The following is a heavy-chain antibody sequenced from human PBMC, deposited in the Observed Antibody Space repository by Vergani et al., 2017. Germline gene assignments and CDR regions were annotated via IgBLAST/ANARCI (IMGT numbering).Heavy chain of an antibody. CDR1: GFTFSDYY. J-gene: IGHJ6*02. CDR2: ISSSGSTI. Sequence: QVQLVESGGGLVKPGGSLRLSCAASGFTFSDYYMSWIRQAPGKGLEWVSYISSSGSTIYYADSVKGRFTISSDNAKNSLYLQMNSRGAEDTAGYYCARDECLLYCSGGSCYPSGYYYYGMDVWGQGTTVTVSS. D-gene: IGHD2-15*01. V-gene: IGHV3-11*01. CDR3: ARDECLLYCSGGSCYPSGYYYYGMDV.